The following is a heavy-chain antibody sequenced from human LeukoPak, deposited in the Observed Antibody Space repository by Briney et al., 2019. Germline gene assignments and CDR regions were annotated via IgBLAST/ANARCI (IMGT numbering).Heavy chain of an antibody. V-gene: IGHV4-59*07. J-gene: IGHJ5*02. CDR3: ARFAGRGGSIP. CDR2: IYYTGNI. Sequence: PSDTLSLTCNVSGGSITSSYWSWVRQPPGKGLEWIGYIYYTGNINYHPSLKSRVTISLDTSKNQFSLSLSSVTATDTAVYYCARFAGRGGSIPWGQGTLVTVSS. CDR1: GGSITSSY. D-gene: IGHD5-24*01.